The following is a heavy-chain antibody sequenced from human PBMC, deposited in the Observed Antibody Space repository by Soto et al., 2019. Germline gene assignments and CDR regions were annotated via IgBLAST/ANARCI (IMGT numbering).Heavy chain of an antibody. CDR3: ARGLGSRGGSSRKNYYGMDV. CDR1: GGSMSSSY. CDR2: IYTSGST. D-gene: IGHD2-15*01. J-gene: IGHJ6*02. V-gene: IGHV4-4*07. Sequence: ETLSLTCTDSGGSMSSSYWSWIRQPAGKGLEWIGRIYTSGSTNYNPSLKSRVTMSVDTSKNQFSLKLSSVTAADTAVYYCARGLGSRGGSSRKNYYGMDVWGQGTTVTVPS.